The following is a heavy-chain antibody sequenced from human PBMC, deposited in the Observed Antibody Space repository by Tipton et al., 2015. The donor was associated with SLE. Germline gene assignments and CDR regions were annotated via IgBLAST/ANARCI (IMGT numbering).Heavy chain of an antibody. Sequence: SLRLSCSASGFTFNSYNMHWIRQAPGKGLEWVALIQDDGGYDDYADSVKGRFTISRDNAKDSLYLQINRLRAEDTAVYYCAREGYSYGNWYFDPWGRGTLVTVSS. CDR3: AREGYSYGNWYFDP. J-gene: IGHJ2*01. D-gene: IGHD5-18*01. CDR1: GFTFNSYN. V-gene: IGHV3-33*01. CDR2: IQDDGGYD.